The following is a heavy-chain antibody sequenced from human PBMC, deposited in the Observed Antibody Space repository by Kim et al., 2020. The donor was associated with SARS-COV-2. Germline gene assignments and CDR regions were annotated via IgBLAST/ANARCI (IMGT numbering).Heavy chain of an antibody. V-gene: IGHV3-9*01. Sequence: GGSLRLSCAASGFTFGDYAMHWVRQAPGKGLEWVSGISCTSGSIGYADSVKGRFTISRDNSKNSLYLKMNRLRAEDTALYYCAKGGNSAFDYWGQGTPVTVSS. CDR2: ISCTSGSI. CDR1: GFTFGDYA. J-gene: IGHJ4*02. D-gene: IGHD2-21*02. CDR3: AKGGNSAFDY.